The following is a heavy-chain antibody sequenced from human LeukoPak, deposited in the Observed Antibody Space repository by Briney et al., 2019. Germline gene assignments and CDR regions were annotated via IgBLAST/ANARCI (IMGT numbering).Heavy chain of an antibody. J-gene: IGHJ6*03. CDR1: GFTFSSYW. D-gene: IGHD4-23*01. CDR2: IKPDGSEK. CDR3: ARDGDTVLTRGYYYYMDV. V-gene: IGHV3-7*01. Sequence: GGSLRLSCAASGFTFSSYWMTWVRQAQGEGLEWVANIKPDGSEKYYVDSVKGRFTISRDNAKKSLYLQMNSLRAEDTAVYYCARDGDTVLTRGYYYYMDVWGKGTTVTVSS.